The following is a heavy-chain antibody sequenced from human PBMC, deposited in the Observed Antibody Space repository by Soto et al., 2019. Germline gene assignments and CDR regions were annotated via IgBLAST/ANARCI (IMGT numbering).Heavy chain of an antibody. D-gene: IGHD6-13*01. CDR2: INAGNGDT. CDR1: GYTFTSYT. CDR3: ARDRITAAGTHY. Sequence: ASVKVSCKASGYTFTSYTLHWVRQAPGQRLEWVGCINAGNGDTKYSLKFQDRVTITRDTSASTAYMEVSSLRSEDTAIYYCARDRITAAGTHYWGQGTLVTVSS. V-gene: IGHV1-3*01. J-gene: IGHJ4*02.